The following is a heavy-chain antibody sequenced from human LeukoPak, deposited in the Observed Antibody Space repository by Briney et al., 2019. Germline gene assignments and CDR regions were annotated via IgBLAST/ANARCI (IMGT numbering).Heavy chain of an antibody. Sequence: PSETLSLTCTVSGASISSGDFYWSWIRQHPGKGPEWIAYIYYTAGAYYNPSLESRVSISLDASENQFSLKLSSVTAADTAVYYCARGRRELKYAPDYWGQGTLVTVSS. V-gene: IGHV4-31*03. CDR1: GASISSGDFY. J-gene: IGHJ4*02. CDR2: IYYTAGA. D-gene: IGHD2-2*01. CDR3: ARGRRELKYAPDY.